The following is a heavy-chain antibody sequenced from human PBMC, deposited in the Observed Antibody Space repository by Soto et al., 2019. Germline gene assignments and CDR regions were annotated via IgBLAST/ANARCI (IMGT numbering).Heavy chain of an antibody. J-gene: IGHJ6*02. CDR3: AKGSTGNAYYFYGVDV. D-gene: IGHD4-4*01. CDR1: GFTFSIYA. CDR2: ISGSGGST. Sequence: EVQLLESGGGLVQPGGSLRLSCAASGFTFSIYAMTWGRQAPGKGREWVSAISGSGGSTYYADTVKGRFAISRDNSKNTLYLQMNSLRADDTALYFCAKGSTGNAYYFYGVDVWGQGTPVTVSS. V-gene: IGHV3-23*01.